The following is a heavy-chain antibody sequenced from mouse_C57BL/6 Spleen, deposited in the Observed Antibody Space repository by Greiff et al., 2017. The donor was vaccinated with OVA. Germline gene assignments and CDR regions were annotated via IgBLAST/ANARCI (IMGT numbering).Heavy chain of an antibody. J-gene: IGHJ2*01. CDR3: AREGGYSSGYVGYFDY. CDR2: INPGSGGT. V-gene: IGHV1-54*01. Sequence: VQLQQSGAELVRPGTSVKVSCKASGYAFTNYLIEWVKQRPGQGLEWIGVINPGSGGTNYNEKFKGKATLTADKSSSTAYMQLSSLTSEDSAVYFCAREGGYSSGYVGYFDYWGQGTTLTVSS. CDR1: GYAFTNYL. D-gene: IGHD3-2*02.